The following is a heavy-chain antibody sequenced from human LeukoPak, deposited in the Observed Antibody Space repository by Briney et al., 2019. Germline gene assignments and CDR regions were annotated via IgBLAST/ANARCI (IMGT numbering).Heavy chain of an antibody. CDR2: IIPIFGTA. J-gene: IGHJ4*02. Sequence: ASVKVSCKASGGTFSSYAISWVRLAPGQGLEWMGGIIPIFGTANYAQKFQGRVTITTDESTSTAYMELSSLRSEDTAVYYCARDGYYDSSGYYYGDYWGQGTLVTVSS. D-gene: IGHD3-22*01. CDR3: ARDGYYDSSGYYYGDY. V-gene: IGHV1-69*05. CDR1: GGTFSSYA.